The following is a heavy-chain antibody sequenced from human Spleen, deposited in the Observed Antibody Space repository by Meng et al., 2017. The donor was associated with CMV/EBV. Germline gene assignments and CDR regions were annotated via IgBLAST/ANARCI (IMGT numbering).Heavy chain of an antibody. V-gene: IGHV4-39*01. J-gene: IGHJ4*02. CDR3: ARHHHSPTFDY. CDR1: GGSISSSSYY. D-gene: IGHD1-14*01. CDR2: VVYSGTT. Sequence: QLQAKESRPGLVKPSEALSLTCTVSGGSISSSSYYWAWIRQPPGEGLEWIGSVVYSGTTYYTSSLKSRVSISVDTSKNQFSLKLSSVTAADTAVYYCARHHHSPTFDYWGQGTLVTVSS.